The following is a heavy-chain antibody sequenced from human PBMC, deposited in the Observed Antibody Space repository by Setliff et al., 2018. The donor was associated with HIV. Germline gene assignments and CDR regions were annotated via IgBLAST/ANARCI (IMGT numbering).Heavy chain of an antibody. CDR3: AKDPSSWELRATYFDY. J-gene: IGHJ4*02. CDR1: GFRLRDHY. CDR2: ISGSGDGT. V-gene: IGHV3-23*01. Sequence: LTCAASGFRLRDHYMGWVRQAPGKGLAWVSIISGSGDGTYYADSVKGRFTISRDNSKNTLYLQMKSLRAEDTAAYYCAKDPSSWELRATYFDYWGQGTLVTVSS. D-gene: IGHD1-7*01.